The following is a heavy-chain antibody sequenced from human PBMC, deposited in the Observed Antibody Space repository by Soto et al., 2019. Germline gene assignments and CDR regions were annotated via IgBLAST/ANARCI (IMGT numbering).Heavy chain of an antibody. D-gene: IGHD3-9*01. Sequence: EVQLVGSGGGLVQPGGSLRLSCTASGFTFSSYSMNWVRQAPGKGLEGVSHISSSSNTTYYADSVKGRFTISRDNAKNSVFLPMNSPRVADKAVSYCASRTQYHILTGYYQLYFSYFMDVWGKGTTLTVSS. CDR3: ASRTQYHILTGYYQLYFSYFMDV. V-gene: IGHV3-48*01. J-gene: IGHJ6*03. CDR1: GFTFSSYS. CDR2: ISSSSNTT.